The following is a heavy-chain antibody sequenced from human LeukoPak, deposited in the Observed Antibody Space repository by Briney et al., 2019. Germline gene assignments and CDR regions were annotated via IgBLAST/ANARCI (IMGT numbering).Heavy chain of an antibody. CDR2: IYYSGST. V-gene: IGHV4-39*01. CDR3: ASNYGDYVETAFDI. CDR1: GGSISSSSYY. J-gene: IGHJ3*02. Sequence: SETLSLTCIVTGGSISSSSYYWGWIRQPPGKGLEWIGSIYYSGSTYYNPSLKSRVTISVDTSKNQFSLKLSSVTAADTAVYYCASNYGDYVETAFDIWGQGTMVTVSS. D-gene: IGHD4-17*01.